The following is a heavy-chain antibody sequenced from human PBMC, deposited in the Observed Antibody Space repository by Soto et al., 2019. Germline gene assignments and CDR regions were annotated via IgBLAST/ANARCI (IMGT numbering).Heavy chain of an antibody. Sequence: EVQLLESGGGLVQPGGSLRLSCAASGFTFSSYAMSWVRQAPGKGLEWVSAISGSGGSTYYADSVKGRFTISRDNSKNTLYLQMNSLRAEDTAVYYCAKDRVRGYSYGRGFDSWGQGTLVTVSS. D-gene: IGHD5-18*01. CDR1: GFTFSSYA. CDR2: ISGSGGST. V-gene: IGHV3-23*01. J-gene: IGHJ4*02. CDR3: AKDRVRGYSYGRGFDS.